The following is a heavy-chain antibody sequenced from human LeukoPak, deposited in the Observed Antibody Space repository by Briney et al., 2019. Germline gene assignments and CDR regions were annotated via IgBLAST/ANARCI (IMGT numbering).Heavy chain of an antibody. CDR2: IYYTGST. J-gene: IGHJ4*02. CDR3: VAPWGYESN. V-gene: IGHV4-30-2*01. D-gene: IGHD2-15*01. Sequence: SETLSLTCTVSGGSISNNGYYWSWIRHPPGKALEWIGHIYYTGSTYYNPSLKSRVTISVDRSKNQFSLKLRSVTAADTAVYCAVAPWGYESNWGQGTLVIVSS. CDR1: GGSISNNGYY.